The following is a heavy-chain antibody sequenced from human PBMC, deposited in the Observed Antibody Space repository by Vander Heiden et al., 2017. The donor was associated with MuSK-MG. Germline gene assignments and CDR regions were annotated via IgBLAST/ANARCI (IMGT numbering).Heavy chain of an antibody. Sequence: QVQLVESGGGVVQPGRSLRLSCAASGFTFSTYAMHCVRQAPGKGLEWVAVRSYDGSNKYYADSVKGRFTISRDNSKNTLYLQMNSLRAEDTAVYYCARERRITMVRGVRGYMDVWGKGTTVTVSS. D-gene: IGHD3-10*01. J-gene: IGHJ6*03. V-gene: IGHV3-30*04. CDR1: GFTFSTYA. CDR2: RSYDGSNK. CDR3: ARERRITMVRGVRGYMDV.